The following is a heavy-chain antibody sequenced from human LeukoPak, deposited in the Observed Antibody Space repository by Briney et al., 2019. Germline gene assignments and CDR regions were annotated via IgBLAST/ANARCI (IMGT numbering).Heavy chain of an antibody. CDR3: ATYSSGWSLYYYYYGMDV. CDR1: GYTFTSYD. V-gene: IGHV1-8*01. J-gene: IGHJ6*02. D-gene: IGHD6-19*01. Sequence: ASVEVSCKASGYTFTSYDINWVRQATGQGLEWVGWMNPNSGNTGYAQKFQGRVTMTRNTSISTAYMELSSLRSEDTAVYYCATYSSGWSLYYYYYGMDVWGQGTTVTVSS. CDR2: MNPNSGNT.